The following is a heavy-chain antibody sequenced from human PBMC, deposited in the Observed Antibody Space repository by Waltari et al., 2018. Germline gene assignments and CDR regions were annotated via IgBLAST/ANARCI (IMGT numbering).Heavy chain of an antibody. CDR3: AKGVSYSYGDAFDI. D-gene: IGHD5-18*01. J-gene: IGHJ3*02. CDR2: ISGSGGST. Sequence: EVQLLESGGGLVQPGGSLRLSCAASGFTFSSYAMNWVRQAPGKGLGWVSVISGSGGSTYYADSVKGRFTISRDNSKNTLYVQMNSLRAEDTAVYYCAKGVSYSYGDAFDIWGQGTMVTVSS. V-gene: IGHV3-23*01. CDR1: GFTFSSYA.